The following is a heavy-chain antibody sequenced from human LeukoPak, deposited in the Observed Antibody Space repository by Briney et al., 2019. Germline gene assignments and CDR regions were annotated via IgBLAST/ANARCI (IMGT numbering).Heavy chain of an antibody. V-gene: IGHV3-7*01. J-gene: IGHJ4*02. D-gene: IGHD2-21*01. CDR3: ARGGYYRFDQ. Sequence: GGSLRLSCAASGFTFTNYWMSWVRQAPGKGLEWVASMRQDGSEIHYVDSVEGRFTISRDNAKNSLFLQMNSLRAEDTAVYYCARGGYYRFDQRGQGTLVTVSS. CDR1: GFTFTNYW. CDR2: MRQDGSEI.